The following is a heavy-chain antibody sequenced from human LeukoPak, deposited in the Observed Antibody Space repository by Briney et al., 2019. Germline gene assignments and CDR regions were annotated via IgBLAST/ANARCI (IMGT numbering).Heavy chain of an antibody. CDR2: ISSSGSTI. CDR3: ARVDTVMAYYFDL. J-gene: IGHJ4*02. V-gene: IGHV3-48*03. CDR1: GFTFRSYE. D-gene: IGHD5-18*01. Sequence: GGSLRLSCAASGFTFRSYEMNWVRQAPGKGLEWVSYISSSGSTIYYADSVKGRFTISRDNAKNSLYLQMNSLRAEDTAVYYCARVDTVMAYYFDLWGQGTLVTVSS.